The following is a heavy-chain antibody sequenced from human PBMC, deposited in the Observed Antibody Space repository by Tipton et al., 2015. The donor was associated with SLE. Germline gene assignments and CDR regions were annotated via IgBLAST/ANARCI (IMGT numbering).Heavy chain of an antibody. Sequence: GSLRLSCAATGFNFGNYWRNWVRQVPGKGLLWVSRIKGDGSATDYADSVKGRFTISRDNSKNTLYLQMNSLRAEDTALYYCAKAGLNHCGDYWGQGTLVAVSS. D-gene: IGHD1-26*01. CDR2: IKGDGSAT. CDR3: AKAGLNHCGDY. J-gene: IGHJ4*02. CDR1: GFNFGNYW. V-gene: IGHV3-74*01.